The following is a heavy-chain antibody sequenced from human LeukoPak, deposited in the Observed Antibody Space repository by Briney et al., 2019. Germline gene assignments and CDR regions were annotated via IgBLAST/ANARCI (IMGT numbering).Heavy chain of an antibody. Sequence: GGSLRLSCAASGFTFRNSAMTWVRQAPGKGLEWVSTISGFGESTFYADSVKGRFTISRDNSKDTLYLQMNTLRADDTAVYYCAKGGHFSWFDPWGQGTLVTVSS. CDR3: AKGGHFSWFDP. CDR1: GFTFRNSA. CDR2: ISGFGEST. V-gene: IGHV3-23*01. J-gene: IGHJ5*02. D-gene: IGHD1-26*01.